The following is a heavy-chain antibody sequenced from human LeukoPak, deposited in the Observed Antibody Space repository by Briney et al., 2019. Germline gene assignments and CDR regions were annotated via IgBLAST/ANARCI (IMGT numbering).Heavy chain of an antibody. CDR2: ISSSGSTI. Sequence: GGSLRLSCAASGFTFDRFTIHWVRQAPGKGLEWVSYISSSGSTIYYADSVKGRFTISRDNAKNSLYLQMNSLRADDTAVYYCARVHYYGSGGAFDYWGQGTLVTVSS. V-gene: IGHV3-48*04. J-gene: IGHJ4*02. CDR1: GFTFDRFT. CDR3: ARVHYYGSGGAFDY. D-gene: IGHD3-10*01.